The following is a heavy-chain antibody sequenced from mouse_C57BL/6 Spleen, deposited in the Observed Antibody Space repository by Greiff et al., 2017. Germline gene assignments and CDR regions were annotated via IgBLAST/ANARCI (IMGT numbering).Heavy chain of an antibody. CDR3: ARSPTYYDYGYAMDY. CDR2: IYPSDSET. D-gene: IGHD2-4*01. Sequence: QVQLQQPGAELVRPGSSVTLSCKASGYTFTSYWMDWVKQRPGQGLEWIGNIYPSDSETHYNQKFKDKATLTVDKSSSTAYMQLSSLTSEDSAVYYCARSPTYYDYGYAMDYWGQGTSGTVSS. V-gene: IGHV1-61*01. CDR1: GYTFTSYW. J-gene: IGHJ4*01.